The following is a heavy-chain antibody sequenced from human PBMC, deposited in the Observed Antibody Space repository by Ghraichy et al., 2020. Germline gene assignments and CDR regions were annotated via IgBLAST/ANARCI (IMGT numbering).Heavy chain of an antibody. Sequence: GGSLRLSCAASEFTFSNYAMCWVRQAPGKGLEWVSCISVGADTTYYADSAKGRFTISGDNSKNTLDLQMNKLRAEDTALYYCAKKGGSDGWGFFDYCGQGILVTVSS. CDR2: ISVGADTT. J-gene: IGHJ4*02. CDR3: AKKGGSDGWGFFDY. D-gene: IGHD1-26*01. CDR1: EFTFSNYA. V-gene: IGHV3-23*01.